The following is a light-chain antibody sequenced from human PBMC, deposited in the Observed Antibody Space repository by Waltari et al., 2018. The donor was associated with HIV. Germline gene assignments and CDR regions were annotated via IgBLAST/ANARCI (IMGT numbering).Light chain of an antibody. Sequence: SYELTQPPSVSVSPGQAARITCSGDALPNKYDYWYQHKSRQAPVLVIFEDSERPSGIPEGFSGSIAWTMATLTISGSQVEDEADYYCYSRDSSGYPLFGGGTKLTVL. J-gene: IGLJ2*01. CDR2: EDS. CDR1: ALPNKY. CDR3: YSRDSSGYPL. V-gene: IGLV3-10*01.